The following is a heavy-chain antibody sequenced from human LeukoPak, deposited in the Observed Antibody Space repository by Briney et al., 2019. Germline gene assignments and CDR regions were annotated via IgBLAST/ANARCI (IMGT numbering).Heavy chain of an antibody. Sequence: GGSLRLSCAASGFTFSSYGMHWVRQAPGKGLEWVAVIWYDGSNKYYADSVKGRFTISRDNSKNTLYLQMNSLRAEDTAVYYCARDGSGSWYADMRFDPWGQGTLVTVSS. CDR2: IWYDGSNK. CDR3: ARDGSGSWYADMRFDP. V-gene: IGHV3-33*01. D-gene: IGHD6-13*01. CDR1: GFTFSSYG. J-gene: IGHJ5*02.